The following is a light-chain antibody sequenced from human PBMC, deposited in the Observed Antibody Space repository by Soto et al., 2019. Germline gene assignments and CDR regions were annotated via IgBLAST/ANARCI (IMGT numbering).Light chain of an antibody. CDR1: QSISSY. Sequence: DILLTQSPSSLSASVGDRVTITCRASQSISSYLNWYQQKPGKAPKLLIYAASSLQTGVSSRFSGSGSGTDFTLTISNLQPEDFAIYYCQQTSSTPTFGGGTKVEIK. V-gene: IGKV1-39*01. CDR2: AAS. J-gene: IGKJ4*01. CDR3: QQTSSTPT.